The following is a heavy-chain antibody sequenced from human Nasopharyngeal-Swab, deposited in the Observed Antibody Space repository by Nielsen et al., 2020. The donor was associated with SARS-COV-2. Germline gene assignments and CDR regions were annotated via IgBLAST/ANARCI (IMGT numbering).Heavy chain of an antibody. V-gene: IGHV3-49*04. Sequence: GESLKISCTASGFTFGDYAMSWVRQAPGEGLEWVGFIRSKAYGGTTEYAASVKGRFTISRDDSKSIAYLQMNSLKTEDTAVYYCTRDPSGNYDILTGFDYWGQGTLVTVSS. J-gene: IGHJ4*02. CDR3: TRDPSGNYDILTGFDY. D-gene: IGHD3-9*01. CDR2: IRSKAYGGTT. CDR1: GFTFGDYA.